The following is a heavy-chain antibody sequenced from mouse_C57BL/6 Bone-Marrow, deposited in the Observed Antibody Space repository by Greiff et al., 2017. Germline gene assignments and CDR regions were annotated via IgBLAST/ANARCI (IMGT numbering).Heavy chain of an antibody. CDR3: ARIYYYGSSRSWGNY. J-gene: IGHJ2*01. D-gene: IGHD1-1*01. CDR1: GYTFTSHW. Sequence: VQLQQSGPELVRPGASVKISCKAPGYTFTSHWMQWVRQRPGQGLAWIGEIFPGSGSTYYNEKFKGKATLTVDTSSSTAYMQLSSLASEDSAVYVCARIYYYGSSRSWGNYWGQGTTLTVSS. CDR2: IFPGSGST. V-gene: IGHV1-56*01.